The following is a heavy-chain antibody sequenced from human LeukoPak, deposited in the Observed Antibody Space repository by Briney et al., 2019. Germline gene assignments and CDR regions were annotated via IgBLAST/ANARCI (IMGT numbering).Heavy chain of an antibody. CDR3: AKDTRGSESIDY. D-gene: IGHD3-10*01. V-gene: IGHV3-30*18. CDR2: ISYDGSNK. J-gene: IGHJ4*02. CDR1: GFTFSSYG. Sequence: GGSLRLSCAASGFTFSSYGMHWVRQAPGKGLEWVAVISYDGSNKYYADSVKGRFTISRDNSKNTLYLQMNSLRAEDTAVYYCAKDTRGSESIDYWGQRTLVTVSS.